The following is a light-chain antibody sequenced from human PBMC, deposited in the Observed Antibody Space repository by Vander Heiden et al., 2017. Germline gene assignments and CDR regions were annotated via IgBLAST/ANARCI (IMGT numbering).Light chain of an antibody. CDR2: AAS. Sequence: DIQLTQSPSFLSASVGDRVTITCRASLDISSYLAWYQQKPGKAPKLLIYAASTLQSGVPTRFSGSGFGTEFTLTISSLQPEDFATYYCQQLSSYPVQSTFGQGTRLEIK. J-gene: IGKJ5*01. CDR1: LDISSY. CDR3: QQLSSYPVQST. V-gene: IGKV1-9*01.